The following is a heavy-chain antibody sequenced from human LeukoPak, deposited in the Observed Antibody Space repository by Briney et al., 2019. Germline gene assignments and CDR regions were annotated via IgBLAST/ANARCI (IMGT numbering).Heavy chain of an antibody. V-gene: IGHV1-69*04. CDR2: IIPILGIA. CDR3: ARVPGIAAAGGTVTSAFDI. Sequence: ASVKVSCKASGGTFSSYAISWVRQAPGQGLEWMGRIIPILGIANYAQKFQGRVTITADKSTSTAYMELSSLGSEDTAVYYCARVPGIAAAGGTVTSAFDIWGQGTMVTVSS. J-gene: IGHJ3*02. CDR1: GGTFSSYA. D-gene: IGHD6-13*01.